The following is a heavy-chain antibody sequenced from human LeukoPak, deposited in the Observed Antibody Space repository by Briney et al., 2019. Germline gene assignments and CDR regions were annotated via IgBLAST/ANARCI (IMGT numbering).Heavy chain of an antibody. D-gene: IGHD6-13*01. CDR3: AREVIAAAEEKDYYYMDV. V-gene: IGHV3-53*01. J-gene: IGHJ6*03. CDR2: IYSGGST. Sequence: PGGSLRLSCAASGFTVSSNYMSWVRQAPGKGLEWVSVIYSGGSTYYADSVKGRFTISRDNSKNTLYLQMNSLRAEDTAVYYCAREVIAAAEEKDYYYMDVWGKGTTVTISS. CDR1: GFTVSSNY.